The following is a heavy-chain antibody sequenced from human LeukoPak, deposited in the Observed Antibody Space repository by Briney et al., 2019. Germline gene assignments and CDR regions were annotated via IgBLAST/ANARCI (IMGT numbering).Heavy chain of an antibody. J-gene: IGHJ4*02. D-gene: IGHD3-22*01. CDR2: IRSRANSYAT. V-gene: IGHV3-73*01. Sequence: GGSLRLSCAASGFTFSDSTMHWVRQASGKGLEWVGRIRSRANSYATAYAASLKGRFTISRDDSKNTAYLQMNSLETEDTAVYYCTSYYYYDSSSPIGLVRYWGQGTLVTVSS. CDR3: TSYYYYDSSSPIGLVRY. CDR1: GFTFSDST.